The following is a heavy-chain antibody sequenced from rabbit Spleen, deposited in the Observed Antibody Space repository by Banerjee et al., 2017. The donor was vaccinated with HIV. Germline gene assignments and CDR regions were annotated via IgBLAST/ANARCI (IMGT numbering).Heavy chain of an antibody. D-gene: IGHD8-1*01. CDR3: ARDAGTSFSTYGMDL. Sequence: QSLEESGGGLVQPEGSLTLTCTTSGFSFNNNYYMCWVRQAPGKGLEWIACIYAGSSGSTYSATWAKGRFTGSKASSTTVTLQMTSLTAADTATYFCARDAGTSFSTYGMDLWGQGTLVTVS. CDR1: GFSFNNNYY. J-gene: IGHJ6*01. V-gene: IGHV1S40*01. CDR2: IYAGSSGST.